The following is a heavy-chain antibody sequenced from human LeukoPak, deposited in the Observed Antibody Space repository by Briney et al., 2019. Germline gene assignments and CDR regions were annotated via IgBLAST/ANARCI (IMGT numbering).Heavy chain of an antibody. Sequence: GGSLRLSCAASGFTFSSYSMNWVRQAPGKGLEWVSYISSSSSIIYYADSVKGRFTISRDNAKNSLYLQMNSLRAEDTAVYYCARDGPSLGYCSGGSCYPRHHWFDPWGQGTLVTVSS. CDR1: GFTFSSYS. V-gene: IGHV3-48*01. J-gene: IGHJ5*02. CDR3: ARDGPSLGYCSGGSCYPRHHWFDP. CDR2: ISSSSSII. D-gene: IGHD2-15*01.